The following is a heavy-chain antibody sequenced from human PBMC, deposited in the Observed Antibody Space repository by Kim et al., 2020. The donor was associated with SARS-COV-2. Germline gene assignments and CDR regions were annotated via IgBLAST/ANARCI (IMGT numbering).Heavy chain of an antibody. J-gene: IGHJ6*02. CDR3: ARDVETPSGYYSYGMDV. V-gene: IGHV4-31*02. D-gene: IGHD3-3*01. Sequence: LKSRVTISVDTSKNQFSLKLSSVTAADTAVYYCARDVETPSGYYSYGMDVWGQGTTVTVSS.